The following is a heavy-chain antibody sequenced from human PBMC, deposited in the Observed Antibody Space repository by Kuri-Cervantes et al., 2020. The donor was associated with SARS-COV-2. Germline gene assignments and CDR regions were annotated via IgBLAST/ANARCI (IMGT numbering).Heavy chain of an antibody. J-gene: IGHJ3*02. CDR3: AKSEGGSYFRAFDI. D-gene: IGHD1-26*01. Sequence: GESLKISCAASGFTFSSYAMSWVRQAPGKGLEWVSAISGSGGSTYYEDSVKGRFTISRDNSKNTLYLQMNSLRAEDTAVYYCAKSEGGSYFRAFDIWGQGTMVTVSS. CDR1: GFTFSSYA. V-gene: IGHV3-23*01. CDR2: ISGSGGST.